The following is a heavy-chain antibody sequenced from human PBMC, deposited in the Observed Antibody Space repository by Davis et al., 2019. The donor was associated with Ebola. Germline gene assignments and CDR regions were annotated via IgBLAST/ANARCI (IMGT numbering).Heavy chain of an antibody. CDR2: IWYDGSNK. CDR1: GFTFSSYG. CDR3: ARDRGGEGMDV. Sequence: PGGSLRLSCAASGFTFSSYGMHWVRQAPGKGLEWVAVIWYDGSNKYYADSVKGRFTISRDNSKNTLYLQMNSLRAEDTAVYYCARDRGGEGMDVWGQGTTVTVSS. D-gene: IGHD3-10*01. J-gene: IGHJ6*02. V-gene: IGHV3-33*01.